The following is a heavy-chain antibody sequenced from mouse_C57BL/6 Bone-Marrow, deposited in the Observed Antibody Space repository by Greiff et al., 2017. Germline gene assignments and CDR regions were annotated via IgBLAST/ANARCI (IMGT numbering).Heavy chain of an antibody. V-gene: IGHV1-81*01. J-gene: IGHJ2*01. CDR1: GYTFTSYG. CDR3: ARGGYDGDFDY. D-gene: IGHD2-3*01. CDR2: IYPRSGNT. Sequence: QVHVKQSGAELARPGASVKLSCKASGYTFTSYGISWVKQRTGQGLEWIGEIYPRSGNTYYNEKFKGKATLTADKSSSTAYMELRSLTSEDSAVYFCARGGYDGDFDYWGQGTTLTVSS.